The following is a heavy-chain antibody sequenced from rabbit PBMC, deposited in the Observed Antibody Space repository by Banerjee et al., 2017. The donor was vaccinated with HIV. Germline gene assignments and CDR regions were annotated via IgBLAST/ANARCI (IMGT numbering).Heavy chain of an antibody. D-gene: IGHD4-1*01. CDR2: IDPDYGTT. J-gene: IGHJ4*01. CDR1: GFDSSTFG. Sequence: QEQLEESGGGLVQPGGSLKLSCKASGFDSSTFGVSWVRQAPGKGLEWIGYIDPDYGTTYYASWAKGRFTISKTSSTTVTLQMTSLTAADTATYFCARDRGDWGYYFNLWGPGTLVTVS. CDR3: ARDRGDWGYYFNL. V-gene: IGHV1S45*01.